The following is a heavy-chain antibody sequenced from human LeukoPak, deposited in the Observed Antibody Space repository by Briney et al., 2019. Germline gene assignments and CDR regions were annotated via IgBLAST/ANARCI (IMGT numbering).Heavy chain of an antibody. Sequence: PGGSLRLSCAASGFTFTNAWMSWVRQAPGKGLEWVGHIKSKTDGGTTDYAAPVKGRFTISRDDSKNTLYLQMNSLKTDDTAVYYCTRQERTRYPGRDLDFDYWGQGTLVTVSS. D-gene: IGHD1-1*01. CDR1: GFTFTNAW. CDR2: IKSKTDGGTT. CDR3: TRQERTRYPGRDLDFDY. V-gene: IGHV3-15*01. J-gene: IGHJ4*02.